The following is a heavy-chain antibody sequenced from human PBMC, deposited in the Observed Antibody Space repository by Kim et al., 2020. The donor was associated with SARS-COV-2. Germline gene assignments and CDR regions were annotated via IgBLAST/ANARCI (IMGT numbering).Heavy chain of an antibody. CDR3: AARETSGGPAA. D-gene: IGHD2-15*01. V-gene: IGHV4-30-2*03. CDR2: T. J-gene: IGHJ4*02. Sequence: TDYNHTLKSRVTISVYTSKNQFSLKLSSVTAADTAVYYWAARETSGGPAAWGQGTLVTVSS.